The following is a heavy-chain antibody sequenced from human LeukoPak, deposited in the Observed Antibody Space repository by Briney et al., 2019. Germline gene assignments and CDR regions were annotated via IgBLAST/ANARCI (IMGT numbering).Heavy chain of an antibody. CDR2: ISHSGNT. V-gene: IGHV4-39*01. Sequence: KTSETLSLTCTVSGGSISSSTYYWGWIRQPPGKGLEWIGSISHSGNTYYNSSLKSRVTIFVDTSKNRFSLRLSSVTAADTAVYYCASQYYYDNSGHPAIENWGQGTLVTVSS. CDR1: GGSISSSTYY. CDR3: ASQYYYDNSGHPAIEN. D-gene: IGHD3-22*01. J-gene: IGHJ4*02.